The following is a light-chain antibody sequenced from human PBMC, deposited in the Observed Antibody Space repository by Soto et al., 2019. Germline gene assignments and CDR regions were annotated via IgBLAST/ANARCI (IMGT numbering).Light chain of an antibody. CDR1: SSNIGGTNY. CDR2: SNN. Sequence: QSVLTQPPSASGTPGQKVFISCSGRSSNIGGTNYAYWYQQLPGAAPKLLMHSNNLRPSGVPERISGSKFGTAASLAISGLRSEDEAVYYCASWDDRLGAVIFGGGTRSPS. J-gene: IGLJ2*01. CDR3: ASWDDRLGAVI. V-gene: IGLV1-47*02.